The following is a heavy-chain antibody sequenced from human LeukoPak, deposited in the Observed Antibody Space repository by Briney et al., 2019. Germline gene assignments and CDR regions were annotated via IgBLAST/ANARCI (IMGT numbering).Heavy chain of an antibody. CDR3: ARARYCSDIRCYKDY. D-gene: IGHD2-2*02. J-gene: IGHJ4*02. CDR2: IYSGGST. V-gene: IGHV3-53*01. CDR1: GFIVSDNY. Sequence: GGSLRLSCAASGFIVSDNYMSWVRQAPGTGLEWVSVIYSGGSTSYADSVKGRFTISRDNSKNTLYLQMNSLRAEDTAVYYCARARYCSDIRCYKDYWGQGTLVTVSS.